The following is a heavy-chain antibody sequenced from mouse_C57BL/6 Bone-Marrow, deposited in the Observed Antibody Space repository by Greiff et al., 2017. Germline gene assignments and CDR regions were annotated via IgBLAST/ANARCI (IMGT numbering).Heavy chain of an antibody. Sequence: EVKLMESGGGLVKPGGSLKLSCAASGFTFSSYTMSWVRQTPEKRLEWVATISGGGGNTYYPDSVKGRFTISRDNAKNTLYLQMSSLRSEDTALYYCAREVTTGYYYAMDYWGQGTSVTVSS. CDR1: GFTFSSYT. D-gene: IGHD2-2*01. J-gene: IGHJ4*01. CDR3: AREVTTGYYYAMDY. V-gene: IGHV5-9*01. CDR2: ISGGGGNT.